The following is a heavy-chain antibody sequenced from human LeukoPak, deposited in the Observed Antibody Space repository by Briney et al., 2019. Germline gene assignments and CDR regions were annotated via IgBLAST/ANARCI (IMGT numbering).Heavy chain of an antibody. CDR3: ARRMTQYDCFDP. Sequence: SQTLSLTCAISGDSVSSNSVTWNWIRQSPSRGLEWLGRTYYRSTWYNDYAVSVRGRITVNPDTSKNQFSLHLNSVTPEDTAVYYCARRMTQYDCFDPWGQGILVTVSS. D-gene: IGHD2-2*01. CDR2: TYYRSTWYN. CDR1: GDSVSSNSVT. V-gene: IGHV6-1*01. J-gene: IGHJ5*02.